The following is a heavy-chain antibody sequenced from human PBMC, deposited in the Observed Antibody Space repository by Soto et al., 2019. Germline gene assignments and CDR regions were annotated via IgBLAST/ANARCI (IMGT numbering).Heavy chain of an antibody. CDR1: GFTFSSYA. J-gene: IGHJ4*02. CDR3: AKEKNLALYYFDY. V-gene: IGHV3-23*01. Sequence: GVSLRLSCAASGFTFSSYAMSWVRQAPGKGLEWVSIISGSGGSTYYADSVKGRFTISRDNSKSTLYLQMNSLRAEDTAVYYCAKEKNLALYYFDYWGQGTLVTVSS. CDR2: ISGSGGST.